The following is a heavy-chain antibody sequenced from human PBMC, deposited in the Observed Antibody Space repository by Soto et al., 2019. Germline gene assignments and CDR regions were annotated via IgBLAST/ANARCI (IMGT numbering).Heavy chain of an antibody. CDR3: GGGGGYLIDY. D-gene: IGHD3-16*01. J-gene: IGHJ4*02. CDR2: IATDGST. V-gene: IGHV3-53*01. Sequence: GGSLRLSCAASGFTVSGNYMSWVRQAPGKGLEWVSLIATDGSTHHADSVKGRFIISRDNSKNTLYLQLHNLRVEDTAVYYCGGGGGYLIDYWGLGTLVTVSS. CDR1: GFTVSGNY.